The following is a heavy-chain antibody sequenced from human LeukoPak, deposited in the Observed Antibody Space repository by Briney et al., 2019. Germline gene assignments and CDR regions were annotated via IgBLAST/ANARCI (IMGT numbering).Heavy chain of an antibody. J-gene: IGHJ5*02. Sequence: GGSLRLSCSASGFIFSSYSMQWVRQAPGKGLEWVAMISYDGSSTYYADSVKGRFTISRDSSQNTLYLQMNSLRSDDTAVCYCARTYYGSGSYSWFDPWGQGTLVSVSS. CDR3: ARTYYGSGSYSWFDP. V-gene: IGHV3-30-3*01. CDR1: GFIFSSYS. D-gene: IGHD3-10*01. CDR2: ISYDGSST.